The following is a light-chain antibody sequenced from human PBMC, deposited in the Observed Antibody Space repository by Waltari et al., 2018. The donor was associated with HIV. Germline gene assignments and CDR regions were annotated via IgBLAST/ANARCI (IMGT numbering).Light chain of an antibody. CDR2: INN. Sequence: QSVLTQPPSASGAPGQRVTISCSGSSYFIGRYSVNWYQQLPGAAPKLLIYINNQRPSWVPDRCSGSKSVTSASLSISGLQSDDEADYYCAIWDDSLNGWVFGGGTKLTVL. J-gene: IGLJ3*02. CDR3: AIWDDSLNGWV. CDR1: SYFIGRYS. V-gene: IGLV1-44*01.